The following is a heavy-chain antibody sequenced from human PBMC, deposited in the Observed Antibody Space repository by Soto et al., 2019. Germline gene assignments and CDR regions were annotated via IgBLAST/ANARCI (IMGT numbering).Heavy chain of an antibody. J-gene: IGHJ4*02. V-gene: IGHV3-23*01. CDR1: GFTFSSNA. CDR2: ITNTGGDT. D-gene: IGHD3-10*01. CDR3: ARASGESHPGRRVFGS. Sequence: LRLSCAASGFTFSSNAMSWVRQAPGKGLEWVSVITNTGGDTLYADSVKGRFTISRDNSKNTLYLQMNSLRAEDTAIYYCARASGESHPGRRVFGSWGQGTLVTVSS.